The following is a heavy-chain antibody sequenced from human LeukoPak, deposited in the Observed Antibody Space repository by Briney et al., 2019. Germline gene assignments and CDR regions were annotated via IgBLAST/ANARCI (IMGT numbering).Heavy chain of an antibody. Sequence: GRSLRLSCAASGFTFSSYGMHWVRQAPGKGLEWVAVISYDGSNKYYADSVKGRFTISRDNSKNTLYLQMSSLRAEDTAVYYCASDTTYYDILTGYHYYFDYWGQGTLVTVSS. CDR1: GFTFSSYG. CDR3: ASDTTYYDILTGYHYYFDY. J-gene: IGHJ4*02. D-gene: IGHD3-9*01. CDR2: ISYDGSNK. V-gene: IGHV3-30*03.